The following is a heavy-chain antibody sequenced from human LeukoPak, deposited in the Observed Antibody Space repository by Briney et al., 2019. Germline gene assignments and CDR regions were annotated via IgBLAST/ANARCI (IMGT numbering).Heavy chain of an antibody. V-gene: IGHV4-39*01. Sequence: SETLSLTCTVSGGSISSSSYYWGWIRQPPGKGLEWIGSIYYSGSTYYNPSLKSRVTISIDTSKNQFSLKLNSVTATDTAVYYCARHRDFYGSGTYTKMGWFDPWSQGTLVTVSS. CDR2: IYYSGST. CDR1: GGSISSSSYY. CDR3: ARHRDFYGSGTYTKMGWFDP. J-gene: IGHJ5*02. D-gene: IGHD3-10*01.